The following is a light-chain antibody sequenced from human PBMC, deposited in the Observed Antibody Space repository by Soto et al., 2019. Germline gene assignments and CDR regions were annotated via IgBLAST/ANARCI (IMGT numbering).Light chain of an antibody. J-gene: IGLJ1*01. V-gene: IGLV1-40*01. CDR1: SSDIGAGYR. CDR2: GNT. CDR3: QSYDSSLISYV. Sequence: QSVLTQPPSVSGAPGERVTISCTGSSSDIGAGYRVRWYQQVPGTAPKLLIYGNTNRPSGVPDRFSGSKSGTSASLAITGLQAEDEADYYCQSYDSSLISYVFGTGTKLTVL.